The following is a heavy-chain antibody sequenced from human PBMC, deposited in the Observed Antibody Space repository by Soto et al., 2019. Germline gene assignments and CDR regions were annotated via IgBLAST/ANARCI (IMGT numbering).Heavy chain of an antibody. D-gene: IGHD2-2*01. CDR3: ARDPGGHCSSTSCYPA. J-gene: IGHJ5*02. CDR2: IYYSGST. Sequence: SETLSLTCTVSGGSISSYYWSWIRQPPGKGLEWIGYIYYSGSTNYNPSLKSRVTISVDTSKNQFSLKLSSVTAADTAVYYCARDPGGHCSSTSCYPAWGQG. V-gene: IGHV4-59*01. CDR1: GGSISSYY.